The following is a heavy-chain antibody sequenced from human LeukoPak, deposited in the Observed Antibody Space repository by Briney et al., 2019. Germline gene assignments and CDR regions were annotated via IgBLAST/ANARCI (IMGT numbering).Heavy chain of an antibody. V-gene: IGHV1-18*01. CDR2: ISAYNGNT. D-gene: IGHD2-2*01. J-gene: IGHJ4*02. Sequence: ASVKVSCKASGYTFTSYGISWVRQAPGQGLEWMGWISAYNGNTNYAQKFQGRVTITADESTSTAYMELSSLRSEDTAVYYCANHRVLGYCSSTSCYAGFDYWGQGTLVTVSS. CDR1: GYTFTSYG. CDR3: ANHRVLGYCSSTSCYAGFDY.